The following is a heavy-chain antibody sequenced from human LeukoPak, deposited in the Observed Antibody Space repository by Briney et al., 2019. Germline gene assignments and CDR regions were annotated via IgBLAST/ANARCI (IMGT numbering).Heavy chain of an antibody. V-gene: IGHV3-30*14. J-gene: IGHJ4*02. CDR2: ISYDGSNK. CDR1: GFTFSSYA. D-gene: IGHD6-13*01. Sequence: PGGSLRLSCAASGFTFSSYAMHWVRQAPGKGLEWVAVISYDGSNKYYADSVKGRFTISRDNSKNTLYLQMNSLRAEDTAVYYCARDVHGYSSSRYSDYWGQGTLVTVSS. CDR3: ARDVHGYSSSRYSDY.